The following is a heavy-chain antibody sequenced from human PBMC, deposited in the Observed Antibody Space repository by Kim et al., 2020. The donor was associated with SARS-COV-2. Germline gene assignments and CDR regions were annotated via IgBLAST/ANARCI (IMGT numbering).Heavy chain of an antibody. J-gene: IGHJ4*02. CDR2: ISSSSSYI. V-gene: IGHV3-21*01. CDR3: ARESPYSSGWTRADDY. CDR1: GFTFSSYS. D-gene: IGHD6-19*01. Sequence: GGSLRLSCAASGFTFSSYSMNWVRQAPGKGLEWVSSISSSSSYIYYADSVKGRFTISRDNAKNSLYLQMNSLRAEDTAVYYCARESPYSSGWTRADDYWGQGTLVTVSS.